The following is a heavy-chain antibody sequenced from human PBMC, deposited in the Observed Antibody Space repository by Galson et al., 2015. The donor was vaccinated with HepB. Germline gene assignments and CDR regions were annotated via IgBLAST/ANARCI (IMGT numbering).Heavy chain of an antibody. Sequence: SLRLSCAASGFTFSSYAMSWVRQAPGKGLEWVSAISGSGGSTYYADSVKGRFTISRDNSKNTLYLQMNSLRAEDTAVYYCARDPLAAAAGSLTPSQGPFDYWGQGTLVTVSS. J-gene: IGHJ4*02. D-gene: IGHD6-13*01. CDR2: ISGSGGST. CDR1: GFTFSSYA. CDR3: ARDPLAAAAGSLTPSQGPFDY. V-gene: IGHV3-23*01.